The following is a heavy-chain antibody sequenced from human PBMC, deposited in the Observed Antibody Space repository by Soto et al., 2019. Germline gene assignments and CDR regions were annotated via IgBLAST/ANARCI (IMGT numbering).Heavy chain of an antibody. CDR2: IRGSGGST. V-gene: IGHV3-23*01. Sequence: GGSLRLSCAASGFTFSSYAMSWVRQAPGKGLEWVSAIRGSGGSTYYADSVKGRFTISRDNSKNTLYLQMNSLRAEDTAVYYCAKEIVVVVAASMAFDYWGQGTLVTVSS. D-gene: IGHD2-15*01. CDR3: AKEIVVVVAASMAFDY. CDR1: GFTFSSYA. J-gene: IGHJ4*02.